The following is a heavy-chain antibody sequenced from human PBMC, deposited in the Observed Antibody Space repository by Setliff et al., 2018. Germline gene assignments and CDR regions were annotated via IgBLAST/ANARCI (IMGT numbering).Heavy chain of an antibody. V-gene: IGHV4-38-2*01. J-gene: IGHJ4*02. Sequence: PSETLSLTCAVSGYSITGGYYWGWIRQPPGKGLEWIGSISHSGSTFYNPSLKSRVTISVDTSKNQFSLKLSSVTAADTAVYYCASYGSNYWGQGTLVTVSS. D-gene: IGHD1-26*01. CDR2: ISHSGST. CDR3: ASYGSNY. CDR1: GYSITGGYY.